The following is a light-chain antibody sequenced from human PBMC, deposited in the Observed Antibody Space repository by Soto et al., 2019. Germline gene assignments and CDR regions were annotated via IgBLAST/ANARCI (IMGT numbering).Light chain of an antibody. Sequence: QTPLRQPSSVSGSPGQSITISCTGTISDVGGYNYVSWYQQHPGKAPKLMIYEVSNRPSGVSNRFSGSKSGNTASLTISGLQAEDEADYYCSSYTSSSLYVFGTGTKVTVL. CDR1: ISDVGGYNY. J-gene: IGLJ1*01. CDR3: SSYTSSSLYV. V-gene: IGLV2-14*01. CDR2: EVS.